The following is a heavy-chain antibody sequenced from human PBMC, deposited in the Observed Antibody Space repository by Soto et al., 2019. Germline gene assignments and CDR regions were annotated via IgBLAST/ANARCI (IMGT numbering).Heavy chain of an antibody. J-gene: IGHJ6*02. CDR3: ARDPGVGVAGSPNYYYYYGMDV. CDR1: GYTFTSYG. V-gene: IGHV1-18*01. D-gene: IGHD1-26*01. CDR2: ISAYNGNT. Sequence: QVQLVQSGAEVKKPGASVKVSCKASGYTFTSYGISWVRQAPGQGLEWMGWISAYNGNTNYAQKLQGRVTMTTDTSTRTAYMELRSLRSDDTAVYYCARDPGVGVAGSPNYYYYYGMDVWGQGTTVTVSS.